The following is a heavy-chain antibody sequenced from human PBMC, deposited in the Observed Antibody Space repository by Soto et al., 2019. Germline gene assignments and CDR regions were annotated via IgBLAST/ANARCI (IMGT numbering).Heavy chain of an antibody. Sequence: ETLSLTCAVSGYSISSSNWWGWIRQPPGKGLEWIGYIYYSGTTYYNPSLKSRVTMSVDTSKNQFSLKLSSVTAADTAVYYCARRYGSCFDIWGQGTMVTVSS. D-gene: IGHD3-10*01. CDR2: IYYSGTT. V-gene: IGHV4-28*01. CDR1: GYSISSSNW. J-gene: IGHJ3*02. CDR3: ARRYGSCFDI.